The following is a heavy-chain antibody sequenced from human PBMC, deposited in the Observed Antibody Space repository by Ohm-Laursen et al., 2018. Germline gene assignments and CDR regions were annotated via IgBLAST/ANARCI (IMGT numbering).Heavy chain of an antibody. CDR2: IYYSGST. CDR1: GGSISSYY. D-gene: IGHD3-16*01. Sequence: PPGTLSLTCTVSGGSISSYYWSWIRQPPGKGLEWIGYIYYSGSTYYNPSLKSRVTISVDTSKNQFSLKLSSVTAADTAVYYCAITVATTLGEVAFDIWGQGTMVTVSS. J-gene: IGHJ3*02. CDR3: AITVATTLGEVAFDI. V-gene: IGHV4-59*12.